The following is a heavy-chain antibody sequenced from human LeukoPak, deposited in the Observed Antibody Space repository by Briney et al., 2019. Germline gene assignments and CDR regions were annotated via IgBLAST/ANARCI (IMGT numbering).Heavy chain of an antibody. V-gene: IGHV4-39*07. CDR1: GGAISTTTYF. CDR3: ATSVRAYCGDDCFSWWFDP. Sequence: PSETLSLTCSVSGGAISTTTYFWGWIRQPPGKGLEWIASIYHSGSTFYNPSLKSRVTISVDTSKNQFSLRLSSVSAADTAMYYCATSVRAYCGDDCFSWWFDPWGQGTLVTVSS. D-gene: IGHD2-21*02. J-gene: IGHJ5*02. CDR2: IYHSGST.